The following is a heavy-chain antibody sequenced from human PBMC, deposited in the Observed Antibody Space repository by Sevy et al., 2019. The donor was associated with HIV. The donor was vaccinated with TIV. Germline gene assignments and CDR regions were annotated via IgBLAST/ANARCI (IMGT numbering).Heavy chain of an antibody. CDR1: GFTFTNYW. V-gene: IGHV3-74*01. Sequence: GGSLRLSCAASGFTFTNYWMHWVRQAPGKGLVWVSRVDNDGSGTNYADSVKGRFTISRDKAKNTVYLQMNSLRAEDTAVYYCTRDMDGIDYWGQGTLVTVSS. D-gene: IGHD6-19*01. CDR3: TRDMDGIDY. J-gene: IGHJ4*02. CDR2: VDNDGSGT.